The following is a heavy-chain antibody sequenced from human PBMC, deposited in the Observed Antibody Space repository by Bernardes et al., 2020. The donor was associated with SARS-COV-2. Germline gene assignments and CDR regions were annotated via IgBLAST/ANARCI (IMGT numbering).Heavy chain of an antibody. CDR1: GGSIGSASYY. CDR2: LYYRGRT. J-gene: IGHJ4*02. V-gene: IGHV4-39*01. CDR3: AGVDYNESDGYYYPFDY. D-gene: IGHD3-22*01. Sequence: SETLSLTCTVSGGSIGSASYYWGWVRQPPGKGLEWIGNLYYRGRTFYNPSLQSRVTISVDTSKNQLSLRLNSVTAADTAVYYCAGVDYNESDGYYYPFDYWGRGALVNVSS.